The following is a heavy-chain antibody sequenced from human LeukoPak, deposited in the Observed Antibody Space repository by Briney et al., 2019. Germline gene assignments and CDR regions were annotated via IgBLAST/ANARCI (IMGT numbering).Heavy chain of an antibody. D-gene: IGHD3-3*01. CDR3: QSRFLEWLLDY. V-gene: IGHV4-39*01. Sequence: SETLSLTCTVSGGSISSNNYFWGWIRQPPGKGLEWIGSIYDSGSTYYNPSLKSRVTISVDTSKNQFSLKLNSVTAADTAMYYCQSRFLEWLLDYWGQGTLVTVSS. CDR1: GGSISSNNYF. J-gene: IGHJ4*02. CDR2: IYDSGST.